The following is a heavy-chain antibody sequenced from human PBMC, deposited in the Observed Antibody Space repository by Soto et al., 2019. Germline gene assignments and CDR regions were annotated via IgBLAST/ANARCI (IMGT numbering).Heavy chain of an antibody. J-gene: IGHJ4*02. CDR3: ARGSWYYCFAW. Sequence: QVQLVESGGGLVKPGGSLTLSCVGSGFSLSDYYMSWIRQTPGKGLEWVAYIGHTGSPIFYADSVKGRFTISRDNAKNSLYLQMKSLRAEDTALCYCARGSWYYCFAWWGQGTLVTVSS. CDR2: IGHTGSPI. D-gene: IGHD6-13*01. V-gene: IGHV3-11*01. CDR1: GFSLSDYY.